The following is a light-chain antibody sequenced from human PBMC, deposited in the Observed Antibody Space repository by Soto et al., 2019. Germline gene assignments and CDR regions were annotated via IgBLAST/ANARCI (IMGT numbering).Light chain of an antibody. J-gene: IGLJ2*01. Sequence: QSALTQPASVSGSPGQSITISCTGTSSDVGGYNYVSWYQQHPGKAPKLMIYDVSNRPSGVSNRFSDSKSGNTASLTISGLQAEDEADYYCSSYTSSSTPLFGGGTQLTVL. V-gene: IGLV2-14*01. CDR2: DVS. CDR3: SSYTSSSTPL. CDR1: SSDVGGYNY.